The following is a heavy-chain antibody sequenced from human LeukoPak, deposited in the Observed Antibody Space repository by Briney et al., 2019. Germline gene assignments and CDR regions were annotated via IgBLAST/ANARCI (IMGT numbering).Heavy chain of an antibody. CDR2: IYHSGST. CDR1: GGSISSSNW. Sequence: KPSETLSLTCAVSGGSISSSNWWSWVRQPPGKGLEWIGEIYHSGSTNYNPSLKSRVTISVDKSKNQFSLKLSSVTAADTAVYYCARMYAYYDSSGEGGKFDYWGQGTLVTVSS. CDR3: ARMYAYYDSSGEGGKFDY. J-gene: IGHJ4*02. D-gene: IGHD3-22*01. V-gene: IGHV4-4*02.